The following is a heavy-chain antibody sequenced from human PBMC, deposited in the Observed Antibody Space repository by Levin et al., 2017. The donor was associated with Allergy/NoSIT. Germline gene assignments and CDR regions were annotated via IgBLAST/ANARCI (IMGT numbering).Heavy chain of an antibody. CDR2: ADPQDGET. J-gene: IGHJ6*03. D-gene: IGHD1-14*01. CDR1: GYKLYELS. CDR3: AANTGDYYYYMDI. V-gene: IGHV1-24*01. Sequence: GESLKISCRVSGYKLYELSIHWVRQAPGKGLEWMGGADPQDGETVYAQKFQGRVTLTEDTSADTAYMELSSLSSEDTAVYFCAANTGDYYYYMDIWGKGTTVTVSS.